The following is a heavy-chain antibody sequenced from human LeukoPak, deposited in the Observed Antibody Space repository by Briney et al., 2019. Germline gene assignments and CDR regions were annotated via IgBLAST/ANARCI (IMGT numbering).Heavy chain of an antibody. V-gene: IGHV1-2*02. CDR1: GYTYTGYY. CDR3: ARDGAVAGTAYPEY. D-gene: IGHD6-19*01. CDR2: INPNSGGT. J-gene: IGHJ4*02. Sequence: ASVKVSCKASGYTYTGYYMHWVRRAPGQGLEWMGWINPNSGGTNYAQKFQGRVTMTRDTSISTAYMELSRLTSDDAAVYYCARDGAVAGTAYPEYWGQGTLVTVSS.